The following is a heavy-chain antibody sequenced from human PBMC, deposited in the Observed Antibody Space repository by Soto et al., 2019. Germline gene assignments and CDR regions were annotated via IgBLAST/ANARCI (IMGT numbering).Heavy chain of an antibody. Sequence: ASVEVSCKXSGYTFTSYGISWVRQAPGQGLEWMGWISAYNGNTNYAQKLQGRVTMTTDTSTSTAYMELRSLRSDDTAVYYCARDRIAAADYNWFDPWGQGTLVTVSS. CDR1: GYTFTSYG. V-gene: IGHV1-18*01. CDR2: ISAYNGNT. CDR3: ARDRIAAADYNWFDP. D-gene: IGHD6-13*01. J-gene: IGHJ5*02.